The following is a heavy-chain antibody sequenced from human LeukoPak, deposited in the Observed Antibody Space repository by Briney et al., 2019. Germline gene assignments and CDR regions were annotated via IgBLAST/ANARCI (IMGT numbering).Heavy chain of an antibody. D-gene: IGHD5-24*01. CDR1: GYSFTSYW. V-gene: IGHV5-51*01. CDR2: IYPGDSDT. CDR3: ARLADGYNWGYFDY. J-gene: IGHJ4*02. Sequence: GESLKISCKDSGYSFTSYWIGWVRQMPGKGLEWMGIIYPGDSDTRYSPSFQGQVTISADRSISPAYLQWSSLKASDTAMYYCARLADGYNWGYFDYWGQGTLVTVSS.